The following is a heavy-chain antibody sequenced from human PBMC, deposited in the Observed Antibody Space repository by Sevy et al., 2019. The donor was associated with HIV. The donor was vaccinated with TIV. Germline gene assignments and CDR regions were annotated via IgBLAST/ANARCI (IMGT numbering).Heavy chain of an antibody. Sequence: GGSLRLSCAASGFTFSSFFMSWVRQAPGKGLEWVANIKQDGSEKYYVDSVKGRFTISRDNAKNSLYLQMNSLRAEDTAVYYCARSTYYYDSSGYPNWFDPWGQGTLVTVSS. D-gene: IGHD3-22*01. CDR1: GFTFSSFF. CDR2: IKQDGSEK. CDR3: ARSTYYYDSSGYPNWFDP. J-gene: IGHJ5*02. V-gene: IGHV3-7*01.